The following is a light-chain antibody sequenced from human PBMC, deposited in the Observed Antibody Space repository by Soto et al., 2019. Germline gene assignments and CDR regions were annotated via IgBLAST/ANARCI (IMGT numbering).Light chain of an antibody. Sequence: DIVLTQSPGTLSLSPGDRATLSCRASQSVSSIYLAWYQQKPGQAPRLLIYGASNRATGIPDNFSGSGSGTDFPLSISRLEPQDFAVYYCLHYSTSPPYIFGQGTKLE. CDR1: QSVSSIY. V-gene: IGKV3-20*01. CDR2: GAS. J-gene: IGKJ2*01. CDR3: LHYSTSPPYI.